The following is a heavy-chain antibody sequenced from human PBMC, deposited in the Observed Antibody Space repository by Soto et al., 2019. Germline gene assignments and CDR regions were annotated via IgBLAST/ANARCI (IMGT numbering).Heavy chain of an antibody. J-gene: IGHJ3*02. V-gene: IGHV5-10-1*01. D-gene: IGHD3-9*01. Sequence: GESLKISCKGSGYSFTSYWISWVRQMPGKGLEWMGRIDPSDSYTNYSPSFQGHVTISADKSISTAYLQWSSLKASDTAMYYCARSKTYYDILTGYYIEAFDIWGQGTMVTVS. CDR2: IDPSDSYT. CDR3: ARSKTYYDILTGYYIEAFDI. CDR1: GYSFTSYW.